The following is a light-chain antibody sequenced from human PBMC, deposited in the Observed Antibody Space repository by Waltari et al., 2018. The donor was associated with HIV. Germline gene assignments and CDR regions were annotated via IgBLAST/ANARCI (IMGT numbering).Light chain of an antibody. Sequence: DILMTPSPVPLSVSPGERATLFCRARQSVNSNLAWYQQKPGHTPRLLIYGTSTRATDIPARFSGSGSGTEFTLTISSLQSEDFAVYYCHHYNNWRETFGQGTKVEIK. J-gene: IGKJ1*01. CDR2: GTS. CDR1: QSVNSN. CDR3: HHYNNWRET. V-gene: IGKV3-15*01.